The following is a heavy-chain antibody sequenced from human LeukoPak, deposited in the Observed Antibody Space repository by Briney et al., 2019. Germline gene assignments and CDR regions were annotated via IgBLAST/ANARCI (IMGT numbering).Heavy chain of an antibody. J-gene: IGHJ3*02. Sequence: SETLSLTXAVYGGSFSGYYWSWIRQPPGKGLEWIGEINHSGSTNYNPSLKSRVTISVDTSKNQFSLKLSSVTAADTAVYYCASPPVEMATIDAFDIWGQGTMVTVSS. V-gene: IGHV4-34*01. CDR3: ASPPVEMATIDAFDI. CDR2: INHSGST. CDR1: GGSFSGYY. D-gene: IGHD5-24*01.